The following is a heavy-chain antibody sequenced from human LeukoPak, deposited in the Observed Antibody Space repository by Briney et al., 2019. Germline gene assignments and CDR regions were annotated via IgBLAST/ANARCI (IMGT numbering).Heavy chain of an antibody. J-gene: IGHJ6*03. D-gene: IGHD2-2*02. CDR2: INPNSGGT. Sequence: GASVKVSCKASGYTFTGHYMHWVRQAPGQGLEWMGWINPNSGGTNYAQKFQGRVTMTRDTSISTAYMELSRLRSDDTAVYYCARDSAPAAILDYYYYMDVWGKGATVTVSS. CDR1: GYTFTGHY. V-gene: IGHV1-2*02. CDR3: ARDSAPAAILDYYYYMDV.